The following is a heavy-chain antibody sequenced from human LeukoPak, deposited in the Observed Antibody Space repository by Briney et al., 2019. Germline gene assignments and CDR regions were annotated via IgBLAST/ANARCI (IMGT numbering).Heavy chain of an antibody. CDR1: GFTFSSYA. J-gene: IGHJ4*02. CDR2: ISYDGSNK. Sequence: GGSLRLSCVASGFTFSSYAMHWVRQAPGKGLEWVAVISYDGSNKYYADSVKGRFTISRDNSKNTQYLQMNSLRAEDTAVYYCARSPVYYDSSGHYFDYWGQGTLVTVSS. CDR3: ARSPVYYDSSGHYFDY. D-gene: IGHD3-22*01. V-gene: IGHV3-30-3*01.